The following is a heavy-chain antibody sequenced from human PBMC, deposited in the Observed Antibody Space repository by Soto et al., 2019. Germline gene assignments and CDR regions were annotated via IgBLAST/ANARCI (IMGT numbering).Heavy chain of an antibody. D-gene: IGHD3-22*01. Sequence: SETLSLTCTVSGGSISSYYWSWIRQPPGKGLEWIGHIYYSGSTNYNPSLKSRVTISVDTSKNQFSLKLSSVTAADTAVYYCARHVSNYDHFDYWGQGTLVTVSS. CDR3: ARHVSNYDHFDY. V-gene: IGHV4-59*08. CDR1: GGSISSYY. J-gene: IGHJ4*02. CDR2: IYYSGST.